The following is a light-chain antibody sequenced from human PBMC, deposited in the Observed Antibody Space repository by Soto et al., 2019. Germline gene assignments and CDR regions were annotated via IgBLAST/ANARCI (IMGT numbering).Light chain of an antibody. CDR2: DAT. J-gene: IGKJ5*01. Sequence: EIVLTQSPGTLSLSPGERATLSCRASQSVSSSYLAWYQQKPGQAPRLLIYDATNRATGIPARFSGSGSGTEFTLTISSLQSEDFAVYFCQQYNSWPPITFGQGTHWRL. V-gene: IGKV3-20*01. CDR3: QQYNSWPPIT. CDR1: QSVSSSY.